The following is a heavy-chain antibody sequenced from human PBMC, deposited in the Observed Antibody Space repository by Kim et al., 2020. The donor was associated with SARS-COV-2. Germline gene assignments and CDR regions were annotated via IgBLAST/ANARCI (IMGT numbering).Heavy chain of an antibody. D-gene: IGHD3-22*01. V-gene: IGHV4-61*01. CDR3: AREADYYDSSGYYLHDAFDI. CDR2: IYYSGST. J-gene: IGHJ3*02. Sequence: SETLSLTCTVSGGSVSSGSYYWSWIRQPPGKGLEWIGYIYYSGSTNYNPSLKSRVTISVDTSKNQFSLKLSSVTAADTAVYYCAREADYYDSSGYYLHDAFDIWGQETMVTVSS. CDR1: GGSVSSGSYY.